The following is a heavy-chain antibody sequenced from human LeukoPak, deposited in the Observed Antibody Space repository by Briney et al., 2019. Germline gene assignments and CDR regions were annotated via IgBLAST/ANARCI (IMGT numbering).Heavy chain of an antibody. Sequence: GGSLRLSCAASGFTFSSYGMSWVRQAPGKGLEWVSAISGSGGSTYYADSVKGRFIISRDNSKNTLYLQMNSLSAEDTAVYYCAKFALRYCSGGSCHPFDYWGQGTLVTVSS. D-gene: IGHD2-15*01. V-gene: IGHV3-23*01. CDR2: ISGSGGST. J-gene: IGHJ4*02. CDR1: GFTFSSYG. CDR3: AKFALRYCSGGSCHPFDY.